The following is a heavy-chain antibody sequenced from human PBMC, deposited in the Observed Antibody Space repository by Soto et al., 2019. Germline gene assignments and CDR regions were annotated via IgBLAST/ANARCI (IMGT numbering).Heavy chain of an antibody. Sequence: LRLSCAASGFTFSSFAMSWVRQAPGKGLEWVSAISGGGGSTYYADSIKGRFTISRDNSKNTLYLQMNSLRADDTAVYYCAKAVDCSGGSCYSRWFDPGGKGTLVTVSS. CDR2: ISGGGGST. V-gene: IGHV3-23*01. CDR3: AKAVDCSGGSCYSRWFDP. J-gene: IGHJ5*02. CDR1: GFTFSSFA. D-gene: IGHD2-15*01.